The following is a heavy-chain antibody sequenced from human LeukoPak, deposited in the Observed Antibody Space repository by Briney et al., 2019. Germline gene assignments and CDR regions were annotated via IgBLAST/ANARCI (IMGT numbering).Heavy chain of an antibody. V-gene: IGHV3-48*01. J-gene: IGHJ4*02. D-gene: IGHD3-10*01. CDR2: ISSDSSTI. CDR3: ARDYGGIDY. CDR1: GSTFSSYA. Sequence: GGSLRLSCAASGSTFSSYAMNWVRQAPGKGLEWLSYISSDSSTIYSADSVKGRFTISRDNAKNSLYLQMHSLRAEDTAVYYCARDYGGIDYWGQGTLVTVSS.